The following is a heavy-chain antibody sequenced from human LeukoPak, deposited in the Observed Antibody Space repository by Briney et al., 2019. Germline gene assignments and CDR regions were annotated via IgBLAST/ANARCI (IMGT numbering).Heavy chain of an antibody. V-gene: IGHV1-46*01. Sequence: ASVKVSCKASGYTFTSYYMHWVRQAPGQGLEWMGIINPSGGSTIYAQKFQGRVTMTRDMSTSTVYMELSSLRSEDTAVCYCARDGTTVTTGPGYWGQGTLVTVSS. D-gene: IGHD4-17*01. CDR3: ARDGTTVTTGPGY. CDR2: INPSGGST. CDR1: GYTFTSYY. J-gene: IGHJ4*02.